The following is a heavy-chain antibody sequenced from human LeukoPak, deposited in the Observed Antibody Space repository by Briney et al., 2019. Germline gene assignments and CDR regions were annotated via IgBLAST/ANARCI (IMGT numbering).Heavy chain of an antibody. D-gene: IGHD3-10*02. V-gene: IGHV1-8*01. CDR2: MNPNSGNT. CDR1: GYTFTSYD. CDR3: ARIMFHYYYMDV. J-gene: IGHJ6*03. Sequence: ASVRVSCKASGYTFTSYDLNWVRQATGQGLEWMGWMNPNSGNTGYAQKFQGRVTMTRNTSISTAYMELSSLRSEDTAVYYCARIMFHYYYMDVWGKGTTVTVSS.